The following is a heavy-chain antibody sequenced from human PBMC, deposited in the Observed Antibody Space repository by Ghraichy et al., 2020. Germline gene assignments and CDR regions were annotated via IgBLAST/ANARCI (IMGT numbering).Heavy chain of an antibody. CDR3: AREKVGYVKLFDY. Sequence: GWISAYNGNTNYAQKLQGRVTMTTDTSTSTAYMELRSLRSDDTAVYYCAREKVGYVKLFDYWGQGTLVTLSS. CDR2: ISAYNGNT. J-gene: IGHJ4*02. V-gene: IGHV1-18*01. D-gene: IGHD5-12*01.